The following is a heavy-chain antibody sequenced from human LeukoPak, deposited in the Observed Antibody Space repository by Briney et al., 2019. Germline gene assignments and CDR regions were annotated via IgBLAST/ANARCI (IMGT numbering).Heavy chain of an antibody. D-gene: IGHD2-8*01. Sequence: PGGSLRLSCAAFGFTFSNAWMSWVRQAPGKGLEWVGRIKSKTDGGTTDYAAPVKGRFTISRDDSKNTLYLQMNSLKTEDTAVYYCTTLMVYAHFDYWGQGTLVTVSS. V-gene: IGHV3-15*01. CDR2: IKSKTDGGTT. CDR1: GFTFSNAW. J-gene: IGHJ4*02. CDR3: TTLMVYAHFDY.